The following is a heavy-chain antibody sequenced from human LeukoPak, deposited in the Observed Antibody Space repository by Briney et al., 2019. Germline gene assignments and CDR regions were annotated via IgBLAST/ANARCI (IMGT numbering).Heavy chain of an antibody. V-gene: IGHV3-7*01. CDR2: IKQDGSEK. D-gene: IGHD4-17*01. CDR3: ARELVDDYGDSDY. CDR1: GFTFSSYW. Sequence: GGPLRLSCAASGFTFSSYWMSWVRQAPGKGLEWVANIKQDGSEKYYVDSVKGRFTISRDNAKNSLYLQMNSLRAEDTAVYYCARELVDDYGDSDYWGQGTLVTVSS. J-gene: IGHJ4*02.